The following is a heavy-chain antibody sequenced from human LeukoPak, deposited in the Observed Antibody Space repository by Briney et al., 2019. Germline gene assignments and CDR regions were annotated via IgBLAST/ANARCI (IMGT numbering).Heavy chain of an antibody. CDR2: ICGSGGST. CDR1: GFTFSSYA. D-gene: IGHD2-2*01. J-gene: IGHJ6*03. CDR3: ANMPSTEIYYYYYMDV. Sequence: GGSLRLSCAASGFTFSSYAMSWVRQAPGKGLEWISGICGSGGSTYYADSVKGRFTTSRDNSKNTLYLQMTSLRAEDTAVYYCANMPSTEIYYYYYMDVWGKGTTVTVSS. V-gene: IGHV3-23*01.